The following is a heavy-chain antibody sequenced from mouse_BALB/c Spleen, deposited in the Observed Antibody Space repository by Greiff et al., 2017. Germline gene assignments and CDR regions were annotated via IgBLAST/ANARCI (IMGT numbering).Heavy chain of an antibody. CDR3: ASFDYGNYGAWFAY. CDR2: INPSTGYT. Sequence: QVQLKESGAELAKPGASVKMSCKASGYTFTSYWMHWVKQRPGQGLEWIGYINPSTGYTEYNQKFKDKATLTADKSSSTAYMQLSSLTSEDSAVYYCASFDYGNYGAWFAYWGQGTLVTVSA. CDR1: GYTFTSYW. J-gene: IGHJ3*01. V-gene: IGHV1-7*01. D-gene: IGHD2-1*01.